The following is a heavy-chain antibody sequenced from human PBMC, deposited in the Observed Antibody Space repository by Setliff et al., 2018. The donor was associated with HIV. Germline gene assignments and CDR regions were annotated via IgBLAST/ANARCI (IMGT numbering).Heavy chain of an antibody. Sequence: GASVKVSCKASGYTFNNYGISWVRQAPGQGLEWMGWINTHSGYTNYAQNVQGRVTVTMDTSTSTAYMELRSLNSDDTAVYYCARGKTWLRFLDYWGQGTLVTVSS. CDR2: INTHSGYT. J-gene: IGHJ4*02. CDR3: ARGKTWLRFLDY. V-gene: IGHV1-18*01. D-gene: IGHD5-12*01. CDR1: GYTFNNYG.